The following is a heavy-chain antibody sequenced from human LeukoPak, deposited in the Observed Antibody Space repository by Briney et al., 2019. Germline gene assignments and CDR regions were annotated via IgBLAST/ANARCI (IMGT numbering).Heavy chain of an antibody. V-gene: IGHV3-30-3*01. J-gene: IGHJ5*02. CDR3: ARARIAAALGNWFDP. CDR2: ISYDGSNK. Sequence: GGFLRLSCAASGFTFSSYAMHWVRQAPGKGLEWVAVISYDGSNKYYADSVKGRFTISRDNSKNTLYLQMNSLRAEDTAVYYCARARIAAALGNWFDPWGQGTLVTVSS. CDR1: GFTFSSYA. D-gene: IGHD6-13*01.